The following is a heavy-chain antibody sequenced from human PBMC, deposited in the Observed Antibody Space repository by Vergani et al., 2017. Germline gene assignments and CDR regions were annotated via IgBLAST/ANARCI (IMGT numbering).Heavy chain of an antibody. CDR1: GFTFSSYA. CDR3: AKEIYGDYTGWFDP. D-gene: IGHD4-17*01. CDR2: ISGSGGST. Sequence: VQLVESGGGVVQPGRSLRLSCAASGFTFSSYAMSWVRQAPGKGLEWVSAISGSGGSTYYADSVKGRFTISRDISKNTLYLQMNSMRAEDTAVYYCAKEIYGDYTGWFDPWGQGTLVTVSS. V-gene: IGHV3-23*04. J-gene: IGHJ5*02.